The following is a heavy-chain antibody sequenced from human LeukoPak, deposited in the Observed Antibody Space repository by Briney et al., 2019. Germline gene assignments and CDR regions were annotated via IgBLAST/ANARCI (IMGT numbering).Heavy chain of an antibody. V-gene: IGHV1-2*02. J-gene: IGHJ2*01. Sequence: GASVKVSCKASGYTFTDYYIQWLRKAPGQGLEWMGWISPNSGGTDYAQRFQGRVTMTRDTSISTAYMELSSLRSDDTAVYYCAIQPWGSGNNWYFDLWGRGTLVTVSS. D-gene: IGHD7-27*01. CDR3: AIQPWGSGNNWYFDL. CDR1: GYTFTDYY. CDR2: ISPNSGGT.